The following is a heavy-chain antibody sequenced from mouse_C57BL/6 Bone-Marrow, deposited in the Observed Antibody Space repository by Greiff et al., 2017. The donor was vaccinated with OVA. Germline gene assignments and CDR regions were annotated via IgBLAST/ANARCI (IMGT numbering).Heavy chain of an antibody. D-gene: IGHD2-5*01. J-gene: IGHJ4*01. V-gene: IGHV1-15*01. Sequence: QVQLQQSGAELVRPGASVTLSCKASGYTFTDYEMHWVKQTPVHGLEWIGAIDPETGGSAYNQKFKGKAILTSDNSSSTAYMKLRSLTPEDSAVYYGTRGYSNYYAMDYWGQGTSVTVSS. CDR1: GYTFTDYE. CDR2: IDPETGGS. CDR3: TRGYSNYYAMDY.